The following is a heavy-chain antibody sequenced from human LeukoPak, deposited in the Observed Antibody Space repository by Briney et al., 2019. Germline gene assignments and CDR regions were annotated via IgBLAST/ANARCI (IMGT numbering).Heavy chain of an antibody. D-gene: IGHD5/OR15-5a*01. Sequence: ASVKVSCKASGYTFTSYAISWVRQAPGQGLEWMGGIIPIFGTANYAQKFQGRVTITADESTSTAYMELSSLRSEDTAVYYCARGDHVRIYAESSFDIRGQGTMVTVSS. CDR1: GYTFTSYA. CDR3: ARGDHVRIYAESSFDI. J-gene: IGHJ3*02. V-gene: IGHV1-69*13. CDR2: IIPIFGTA.